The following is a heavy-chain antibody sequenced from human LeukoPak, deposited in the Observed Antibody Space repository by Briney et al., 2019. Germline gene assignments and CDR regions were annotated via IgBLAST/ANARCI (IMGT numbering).Heavy chain of an antibody. J-gene: IGHJ4*02. D-gene: IGHD3-10*01. CDR2: ISAYNGDT. CDR1: GYTFKTYS. CDR3: AFRGVIPNYFDY. V-gene: IGHV1-18*01. Sequence: ASVRVSSKASGYTFKTYSFTWVRQAPGQGLERMGRISAYNGDTNYAQKFQGRVALTADTLMRTGDMELTTLRSYDTAVYYCAFRGVIPNYFDYWGQGSLVTVSS.